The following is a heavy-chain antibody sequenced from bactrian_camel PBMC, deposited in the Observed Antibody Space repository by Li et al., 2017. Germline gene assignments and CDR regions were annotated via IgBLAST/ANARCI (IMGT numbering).Heavy chain of an antibody. J-gene: IGHJ4*01. CDR1: GSTSIHYC. Sequence: DVQLVESGGGLVQPGGSRRLSCVASGSTSIHYCMGWIRQAPGKGLEWVSAVNRGAGSTYYADSVKGRFTISRDNAKNTVYLQMNSLKPEDTAVYYCVRDPTTGYVGFDYWGQGTQVTVS. V-gene: IGHV3S40*01. D-gene: IGHD1*01. CDR3: VRDPTTGYVGFDY. CDR2: VNRGAGST.